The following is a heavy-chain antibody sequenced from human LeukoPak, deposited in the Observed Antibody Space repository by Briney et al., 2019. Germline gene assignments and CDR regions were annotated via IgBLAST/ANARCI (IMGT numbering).Heavy chain of an antibody. CDR1: GGSISTYY. CDR2: IHYSGST. V-gene: IGHV4-59*01. Sequence: SETLSLTCTVSGGSISTYYWSWIRQPPGKGLEWIGYIHYSGSTNYNPSLKSRVTISVDRSKNQFALKLSSVTAADTAVYYCARGLQVRYGDYKYGMDVWGQGTTVTVSS. D-gene: IGHD4-17*01. J-gene: IGHJ6*02. CDR3: ARGLQVRYGDYKYGMDV.